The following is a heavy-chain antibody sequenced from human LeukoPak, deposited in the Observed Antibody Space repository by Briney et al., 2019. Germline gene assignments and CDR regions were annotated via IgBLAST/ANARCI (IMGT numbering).Heavy chain of an antibody. V-gene: IGHV4-34*01. CDR1: GGSFSGYY. Sequence: SETLSLTCAVYGGSFSGYYWSWIRQPPGKGLEWIGEINHSGSTNYNPSLKSRVTISVDTSKNQCSLKLSSVTAADTAVYYCARVEYSSSWYVADYWGQGTLVTVSS. CDR3: ARVEYSSSWYVADY. J-gene: IGHJ4*02. CDR2: INHSGST. D-gene: IGHD6-13*01.